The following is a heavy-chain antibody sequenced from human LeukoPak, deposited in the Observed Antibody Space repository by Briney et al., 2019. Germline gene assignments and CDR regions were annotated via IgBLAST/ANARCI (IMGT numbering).Heavy chain of an antibody. J-gene: IGHJ4*02. D-gene: IGHD5-12*01. CDR1: GGSISSYY. V-gene: IGHV4-59*08. Sequence: SETLSLTCTVSGGSISSYYWSWIRQPPGKGLEWIGYIYYSGSTNYNPSLKSRVTISVDTSKNQFSLKLSSVTAADTAVYYCARHWLRFYFDYWGQGTLVTVSS. CDR2: IYYSGST. CDR3: ARHWLRFYFDY.